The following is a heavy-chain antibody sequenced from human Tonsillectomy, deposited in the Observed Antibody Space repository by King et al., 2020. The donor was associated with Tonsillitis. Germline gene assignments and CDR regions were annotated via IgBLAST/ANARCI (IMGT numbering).Heavy chain of an antibody. J-gene: IGHJ4*02. CDR2: INPSGGST. V-gene: IGHV1-46*01. Sequence: VQLVESGAEVKKPGASVKLSCKASGYTFTSYYIHWVRQAPGQGLEWMGIINPSGGSTSYAQKFQGRVTMTRDTSTSTVYMKLSSRRAEDTAVYYCARSLAEWERRVFDYWGQGTMVTVAS. CDR1: GYTFTSYY. D-gene: IGHD1-26*01. CDR3: ARSLAEWERRVFDY.